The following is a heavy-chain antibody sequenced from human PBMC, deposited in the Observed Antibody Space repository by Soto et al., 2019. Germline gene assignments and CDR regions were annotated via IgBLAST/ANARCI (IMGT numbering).Heavy chain of an antibody. Sequence: QVQLVESGGGVVQPGRSLRLSCAASGFTFSSYGMHWVRQAPGKGLEWVAVISYDGSNKYYADSVKGRFTISRDNSKNTLYLQMNSLRAEDTAVYYCANAGEDGDYFDYWGQGTLVTVSS. CDR2: ISYDGSNK. CDR3: ANAGEDGDYFDY. J-gene: IGHJ4*02. D-gene: IGHD3-10*01. CDR1: GFTFSSYG. V-gene: IGHV3-30*18.